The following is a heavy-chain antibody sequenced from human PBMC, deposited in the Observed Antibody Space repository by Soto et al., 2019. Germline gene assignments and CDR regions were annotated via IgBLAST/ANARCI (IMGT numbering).Heavy chain of an antibody. J-gene: IGHJ6*03. Sequence: GSLRLSCAASGFTFSSYAMSCVRQAPGKGLEWVSAISGSGGSTYYADSVKGRFTISRDNSKNTLYLQMNSLRAEDTAVYYCALRGVTARGYYYYYMDVWGKGTTVTVSS. CDR1: GFTFSSYA. CDR3: ALRGVTARGYYYYYMDV. D-gene: IGHD3-10*01. CDR2: ISGSGGST. V-gene: IGHV3-23*01.